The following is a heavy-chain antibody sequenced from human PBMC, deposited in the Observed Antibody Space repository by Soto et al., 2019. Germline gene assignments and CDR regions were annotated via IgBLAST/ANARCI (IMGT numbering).Heavy chain of an antibody. CDR2: TYYRSKWYN. V-gene: IGHV6-1*01. J-gene: IGHJ3*02. CDR3: ARGATIYNDAFDI. Sequence: SQTLSLTCAISGDSVSSNSATWNWISQTPSRGLEWLGRTYYRSKWYNDYAVSVKSRITITPDTSKNQFSLQLNSVTPEDTAVYYCARGATIYNDAFDIWGQGTMVTVSS. CDR1: GDSVSSNSAT. D-gene: IGHD3-9*01.